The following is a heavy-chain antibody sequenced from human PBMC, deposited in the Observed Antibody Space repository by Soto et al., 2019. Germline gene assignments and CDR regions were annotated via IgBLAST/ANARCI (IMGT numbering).Heavy chain of an antibody. CDR2: IIPIFGTA. Sequence: VQLVQSGTEVKKPGSSVKVSCKASGGTFSSYAISWVRQAPGQGLEWMGGIIPIFGTANYAQKFQGRVTITADEATSTAYMELSSLRSEDTAVYYCARAVRGSSSWYAQLWFDPWGQGTLVTVSS. CDR1: GGTFSSYA. CDR3: ARAVRGSSSWYAQLWFDP. D-gene: IGHD6-13*01. J-gene: IGHJ5*02. V-gene: IGHV1-69*12.